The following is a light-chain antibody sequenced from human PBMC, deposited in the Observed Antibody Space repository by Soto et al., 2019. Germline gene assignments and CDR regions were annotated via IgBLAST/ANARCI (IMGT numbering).Light chain of an antibody. CDR2: DVT. CDR1: SSDGGGYNY. Sequence: QSALTQPASVSGSPGQSITISCTGTSSDGGGYNYVSWYQQHPGKAPKRMIYDVTNRPSGVSNRFSGSKSGNTASLAISGPQAEDEADYYCSSYTSSSTHVVFGGGTKLTVL. CDR3: SSYTSSSTHVV. J-gene: IGLJ2*01. V-gene: IGLV2-14*01.